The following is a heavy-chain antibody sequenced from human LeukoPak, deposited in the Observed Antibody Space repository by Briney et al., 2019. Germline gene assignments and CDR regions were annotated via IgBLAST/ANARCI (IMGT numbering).Heavy chain of an antibody. Sequence: GGSLRLSCAASGFSFSDYYMSWVRQAPGKGLEWISYITNSGSTIYYAESVKGRFTISRDDAKNSLYLQMNDLRAEDPAVYYCARDRDCGTTTCSVDYWGQGTLVTVSS. CDR2: ITNSGSTI. CDR1: GFSFSDYY. V-gene: IGHV3-11*01. CDR3: ARDRDCGTTTCSVDY. J-gene: IGHJ4*02. D-gene: IGHD2-2*01.